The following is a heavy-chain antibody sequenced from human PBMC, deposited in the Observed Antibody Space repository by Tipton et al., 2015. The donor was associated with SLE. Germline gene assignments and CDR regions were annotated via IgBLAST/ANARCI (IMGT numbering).Heavy chain of an antibody. V-gene: IGHV4-4*02. D-gene: IGHD3-16*01. CDR2: IYQSGTT. CDR1: GGSISSSTW. J-gene: IGHJ6*02. Sequence: TLSLTCTVSGGSISSSTWWSWVRQPPGKGLEWIGEIYQSGTTKYNPSLKSRLTLSLDTSKNQFSLKLSSVTAADTAVYYCARVQEGGYYFYGMDVWGHGTTVTVSS. CDR3: ARVQEGGYYFYGMDV.